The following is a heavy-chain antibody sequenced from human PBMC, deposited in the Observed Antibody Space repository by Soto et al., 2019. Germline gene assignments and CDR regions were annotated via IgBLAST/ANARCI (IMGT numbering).Heavy chain of an antibody. CDR2: MNPNSGNT. J-gene: IGHJ4*02. CDR3: ASGRRIRQQLDRFLGY. CDR1: GYTFTSYD. V-gene: IGHV1-8*01. Sequence: ASVKVSCKASGYTFTSYDINWVRQATGQGLEWMGWMNPNSGNTGYAQKFQGRVTMTRNTSISTAYMELSSLRSEDTAVYYCASGRRIRQQLDRFLGYWGQGTLGTVSS. D-gene: IGHD6-13*01.